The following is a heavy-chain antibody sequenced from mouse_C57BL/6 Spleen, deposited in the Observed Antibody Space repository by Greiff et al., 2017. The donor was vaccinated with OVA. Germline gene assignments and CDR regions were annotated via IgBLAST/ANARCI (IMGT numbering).Heavy chain of an antibody. Sequence: EVQGVESGGGLVKPGGSLKLSCAASGFTFRSYAMSWVRQTPEKRLEWVATISDGGSYTYYPDNVKGRFTISRDNAKHNLYLQMSHLKSEDTAMYYCAREPGGGNSFYAMDYWGQGTSVTVSS. CDR2: ISDGGSYT. J-gene: IGHJ4*01. CDR1: GFTFRSYA. V-gene: IGHV5-4*01. CDR3: AREPGGGNSFYAMDY. D-gene: IGHD2-1*01.